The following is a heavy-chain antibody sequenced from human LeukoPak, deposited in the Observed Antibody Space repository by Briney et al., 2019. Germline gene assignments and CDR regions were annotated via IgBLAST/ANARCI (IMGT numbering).Heavy chain of an antibody. V-gene: IGHV3-11*01. J-gene: IGHJ5*02. CDR1: GFTFSDYY. CDR2: ISSSGGTI. CDR3: ARTYYDFWSGYENWFDP. D-gene: IGHD3-3*01. Sequence: GGSLRLSCAASGFTFSDYYMSWIRQAPGKGLEWVSYISSSGGTIYYADSVKGRFTISRDNAKNSLYLQMNSLRAEDTAVYYCARTYYDFWSGYENWFDPWGQGTLVTVS.